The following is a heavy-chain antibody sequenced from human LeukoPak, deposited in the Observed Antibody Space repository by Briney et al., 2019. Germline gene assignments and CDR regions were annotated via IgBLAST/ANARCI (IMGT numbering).Heavy chain of an antibody. J-gene: IGHJ6*03. CDR2: IYTSGST. CDR1: GGSISSYY. D-gene: IGHD3-10*01. V-gene: IGHV4-4*07. CDR3: ARDGSGSYYPYYYMNV. Sequence: TASETLSLTCTVSGGSISSYYWSWIRQPAGKGLEWIGRIYTSGSTNYNPSLKSRVSMSVDTSKNQFSLKLSSVTAADTAVYYCARDGSGSYYPYYYMNVWGKGTTVTISS.